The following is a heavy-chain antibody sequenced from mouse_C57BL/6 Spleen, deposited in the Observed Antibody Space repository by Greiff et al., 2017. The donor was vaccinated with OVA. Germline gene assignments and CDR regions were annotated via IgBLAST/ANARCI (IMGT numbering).Heavy chain of an antibody. J-gene: IGHJ3*01. CDR3: ARYRHDGYYAWFAY. D-gene: IGHD2-3*01. CDR1: GYTFTSYW. V-gene: IGHV1-61*01. Sequence: QVQLQQPGAELVRPGSSVKLSCKASGYTFTSYWMDWVKQRPGQGLEWIGNIYPSDSETHYNHKFKDKATLTVDKSSSTAYMQLSSLTSEDSAVYDCARYRHDGYYAWFAYWGQGTLVTVSA. CDR2: IYPSDSET.